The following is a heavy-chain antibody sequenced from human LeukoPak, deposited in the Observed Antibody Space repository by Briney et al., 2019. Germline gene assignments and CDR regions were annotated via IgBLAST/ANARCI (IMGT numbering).Heavy chain of an antibody. D-gene: IGHD6-6*01. CDR1: GGSISSSSYY. J-gene: IGHJ4*02. Sequence: SETLSLTCTVSGGSISSSSYYWGWIRQPPGKGLEWIGSIYYSGSTYYNPSLKSRVTISVDTSKNQFSLKLSSVTAADTAVYYCARGPSSSRTFDYWGQGTLVTVSS. V-gene: IGHV4-39*07. CDR3: ARGPSSSRTFDY. CDR2: IYYSGST.